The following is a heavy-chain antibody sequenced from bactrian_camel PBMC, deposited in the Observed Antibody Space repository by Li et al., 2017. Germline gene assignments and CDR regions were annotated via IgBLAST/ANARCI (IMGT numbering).Heavy chain of an antibody. CDR1: GFTASREF. CDR2: INRSGGL. J-gene: IGHJ4*01. V-gene: IGHV3S40*01. D-gene: IGHD3*01. Sequence: DVQLVESGGGSVQAGGSLRLSCTASGFTASREFVAWFRQAPGKEREGVAGINRSGGLYYADSVEGRFTISRDNAKNTVYLQMNSLKSEDTALYYCATVAGSYKGGYARARAYNYWGQGTQVTVS. CDR3: ATVAGSYKGGYARARAYNY.